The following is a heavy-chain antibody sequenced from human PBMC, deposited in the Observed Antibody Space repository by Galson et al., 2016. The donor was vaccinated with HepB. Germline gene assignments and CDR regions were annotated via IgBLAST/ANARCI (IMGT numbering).Heavy chain of an antibody. CDR1: GFIFSDHF. V-gene: IGHV3-72*01. CDR3: ARRGDSSGSHYFDY. J-gene: IGHJ4*02. CDR2: TTNRANNYAT. D-gene: IGHD3-22*01. Sequence: SLRLSCAASGFIFSDHFMDWIRQAPGTGLEWVGRTTNRANNYATEYAASVKGRFTISRDDSRNSLYLQMNSLKTEDTAVYFCARRGDSSGSHYFDYWGQGILVTVSS.